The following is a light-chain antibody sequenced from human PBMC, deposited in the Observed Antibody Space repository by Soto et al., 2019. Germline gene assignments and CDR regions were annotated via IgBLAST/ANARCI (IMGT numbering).Light chain of an antibody. CDR2: GAS. Sequence: EIVMTQSPATLSVSPGERATLSCRASQSISTTLAWYQQKPGLAPRLLIYGASTRATDIPARFSGSGSGTEFTLTISSRQSEDFAVYYCQQYNNWPRTFGQGTKLEIK. J-gene: IGKJ2*01. CDR1: QSISTT. CDR3: QQYNNWPRT. V-gene: IGKV3-15*01.